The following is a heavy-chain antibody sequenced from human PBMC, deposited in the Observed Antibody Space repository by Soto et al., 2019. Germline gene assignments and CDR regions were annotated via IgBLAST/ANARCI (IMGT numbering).Heavy chain of an antibody. V-gene: IGHV3-48*03. J-gene: IGHJ6*02. CDR1: GFTFISYE. D-gene: IGHD4-4*01. CDR3: ASFSNRMTTVTTVGGSYYYYGMDV. Sequence: GGALKVSCVDPGFTFISYEMNWVRQAPGKGLEWVSYISSSGSTIYYADSVKGRFTISRDNAKNSLYLQMNSLRAEDTAVYYCASFSNRMTTVTTVGGSYYYYGMDVWGQGTTVTVSS. CDR2: ISSSGSTI.